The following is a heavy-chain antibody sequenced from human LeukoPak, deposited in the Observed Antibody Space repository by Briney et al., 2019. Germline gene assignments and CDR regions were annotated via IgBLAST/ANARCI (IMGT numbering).Heavy chain of an antibody. CDR1: GFTFSDYY. D-gene: IGHD3-3*01. V-gene: IGHV3-11*04. Sequence: GGSLRFSCAASGFTFSDYYMSWIRQAPGKGLEWVSYISSSGSTIYYADSVKGRFTISRDSAKNSLYLQMNSLRAEDTAVYYCARVKYDFWSGYFAYWGQGTLVTVSS. CDR3: ARVKYDFWSGYFAY. CDR2: ISSSGSTI. J-gene: IGHJ4*02.